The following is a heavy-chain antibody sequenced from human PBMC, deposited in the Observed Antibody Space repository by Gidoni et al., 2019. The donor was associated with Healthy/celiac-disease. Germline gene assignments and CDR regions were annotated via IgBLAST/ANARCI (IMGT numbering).Heavy chain of an antibody. CDR2: IYYSGST. CDR1: GGSISSYY. Sequence: QVQLQESGPGLVKPSETLSLTCTVSGGSISSYYWSWIRQPPGKGLEWIGYIYYSGSTNYNPSLKSRVTISVDTSKNQFSLKLSSVTAADTAVYYCARGEDDILTGTNWGQGTLVTVSS. D-gene: IGHD3-9*01. CDR3: ARGEDDILTGTN. V-gene: IGHV4-59*01. J-gene: IGHJ4*02.